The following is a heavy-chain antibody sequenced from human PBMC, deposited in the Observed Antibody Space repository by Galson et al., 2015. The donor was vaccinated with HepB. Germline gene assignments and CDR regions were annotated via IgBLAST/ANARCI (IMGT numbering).Heavy chain of an antibody. CDR3: ASGGQLLATNFDY. J-gene: IGHJ4*02. V-gene: IGHV1-2*06. CDR1: GYTFTGYY. CDR2: INPNSGGT. D-gene: IGHD4-23*01. Sequence: SVKVSCKASGYTFTGYYMHWVRQAPGQGLEWMGRINPNSGGTNYAQKFQGRVTMTRDTSISTAYMELSRLRSDDTAVYYCASGGQLLATNFDYWGQGTLVTVSS.